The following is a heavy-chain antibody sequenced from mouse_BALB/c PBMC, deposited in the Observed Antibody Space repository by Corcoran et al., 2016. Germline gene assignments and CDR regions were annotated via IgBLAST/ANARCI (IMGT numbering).Heavy chain of an antibody. CDR2: INTYTGES. J-gene: IGHJ3*01. CDR1: GYTFTNYG. V-gene: IGHV9-3-1*01. CDR3: SRDPAWFAY. Sequence: QIQLVQSGPELKKPGETVKISCKASGYTFTNYGMNWVKQAPGKGLKWLGWINTYTGESTYADDFKGRFAFSLETSASTAYLQINNLKNDDTATYFCSRDPAWFAYWGQGTLVTVSA.